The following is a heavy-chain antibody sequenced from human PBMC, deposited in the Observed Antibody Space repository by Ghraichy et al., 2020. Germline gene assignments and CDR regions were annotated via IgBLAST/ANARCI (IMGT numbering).Heavy chain of an antibody. CDR2: IIPIFGTA. D-gene: IGHD5-12*01. V-gene: IGHV1-69*06. Sequence: SVKVSCKASGGTFSSYAISWVRQAPGQGLEWMGGIIPIFGTANYAQKFQGRVTITADKSTSTAYMELSSLRSEDTAVYYCASLKFRGYSGYGAFDYWGQGTLVTVSS. CDR1: GGTFSSYA. J-gene: IGHJ4*02. CDR3: ASLKFRGYSGYGAFDY.